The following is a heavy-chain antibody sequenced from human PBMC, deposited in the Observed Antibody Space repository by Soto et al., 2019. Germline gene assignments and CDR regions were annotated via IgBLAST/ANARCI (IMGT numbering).Heavy chain of an antibody. CDR1: GGSISSYY. CDR3: ARDQKAGNGMDV. Sequence: SETLSLTCTVSGGSISSYYWSWIRQPPGKGLEWIGYIYYSGSTNYNPSLKSRVTISVDTSKNQFSLKLSSVTAADTAVYYCARDQKAGNGMDVWGQGTTVTVSS. CDR2: IYYSGST. J-gene: IGHJ6*02. V-gene: IGHV4-59*12.